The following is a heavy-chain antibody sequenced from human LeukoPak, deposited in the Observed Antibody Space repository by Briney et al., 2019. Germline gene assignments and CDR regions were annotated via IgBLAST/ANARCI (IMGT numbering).Heavy chain of an antibody. V-gene: IGHV3-64*01. Sequence: GGSLRLSCAASGFTFSSYAMHWVRQAPGKGLEYVSAISSNGGSTYYAYSVKGRFTISRDNSKNTLYLQMGSLRAEDMAVYYCARVPYAVRYYYDKDWYFDLWGRGTLVTVSS. CDR1: GFTFSSYA. D-gene: IGHD3-22*01. CDR2: ISSNGGST. CDR3: ARVPYAVRYYYDKDWYFDL. J-gene: IGHJ2*01.